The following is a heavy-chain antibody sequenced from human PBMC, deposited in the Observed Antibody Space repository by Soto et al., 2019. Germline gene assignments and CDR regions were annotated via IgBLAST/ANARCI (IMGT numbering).Heavy chain of an antibody. V-gene: IGHV3-23*01. Sequence: EVQLLESGGGVVQPGGSLRLSCAASGFTSGTYDMNWVRQAPGKGLEWVSGLTSGGRFYYADSVRGRFAISRDDSKNMLYLHMNSLRADDTAVYFCALYTATFLGGQGTLFIVSS. D-gene: IGHD5-18*01. CDR2: LTSGGRF. J-gene: IGHJ4*02. CDR1: GFTSGTYD. CDR3: ALYTATFL.